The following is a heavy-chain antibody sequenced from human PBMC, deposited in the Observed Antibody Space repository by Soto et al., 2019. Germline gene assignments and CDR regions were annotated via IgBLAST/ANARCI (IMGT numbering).Heavy chain of an antibody. J-gene: IGHJ6*02. D-gene: IGHD2-2*02. CDR2: MNPNSGGT. Sequence: SVKVSCKASGYTFTGYYMHWVRQAPGQRLEWMGWMNPNSGGTNYAQKFQGRVTMTRDTSISTAYMELSRLRSDDTAVYYCARGKPPRDCSSTSCYKNYYYGMDVWGQGTTVTVSS. V-gene: IGHV1-2*02. CDR1: GYTFTGYY. CDR3: ARGKPPRDCSSTSCYKNYYYGMDV.